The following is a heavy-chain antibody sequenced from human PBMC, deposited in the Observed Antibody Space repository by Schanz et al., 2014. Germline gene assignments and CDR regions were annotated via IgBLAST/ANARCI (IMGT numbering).Heavy chain of an antibody. CDR2: MSYDGSIK. Sequence: QVQLVESGGGVVQPGRSLRLSCAASRFTFSSYGMHWVRQAPGKGLEWVAAMSYDGSIKYYGDSVKGRFTISRDNSKNTLYLHMNTLRSEDTAVYYCAKDSTHIDIVLVPTAIDYWGQGTLVTVSS. V-gene: IGHV3-30*18. CDR1: RFTFSSYG. J-gene: IGHJ4*02. CDR3: AKDSTHIDIVLVPTAIDY. D-gene: IGHD2-2*01.